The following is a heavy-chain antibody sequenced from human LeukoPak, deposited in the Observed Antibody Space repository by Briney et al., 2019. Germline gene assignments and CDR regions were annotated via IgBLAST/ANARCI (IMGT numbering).Heavy chain of an antibody. V-gene: IGHV3-23*01. CDR1: GFTFSSYG. Sequence: PGGSLRLSCAASGFTFSSYGMSWVRQAPGKGLEWVSAISGSGGSTYYADSVKGRFTISRDNSKNTLYLQMNSLRAEDTAVYYCAKAGQQWLYNPHFDYWGQGTLVTVSS. CDR3: AKAGQQWLYNPHFDY. CDR2: ISGSGGST. D-gene: IGHD6-19*01. J-gene: IGHJ4*02.